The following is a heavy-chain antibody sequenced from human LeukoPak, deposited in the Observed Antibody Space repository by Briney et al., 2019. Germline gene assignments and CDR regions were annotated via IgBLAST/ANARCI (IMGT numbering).Heavy chain of an antibody. D-gene: IGHD3-10*01. J-gene: IGHJ4*02. CDR3: ARGSSMVRGVTAPLDY. CDR2: IYYSGST. V-gene: IGHV4-59*01. Sequence: SETLSLTCTVSGGSISSYYWSWIRQPPGKGLEWIGYIYYSGSTNYNPSLKSRVTISVDTSKNQSSLELSSVTAADTAVYYCARGSSMVRGVTAPLDYWGQGTLVTVSS. CDR1: GGSISSYY.